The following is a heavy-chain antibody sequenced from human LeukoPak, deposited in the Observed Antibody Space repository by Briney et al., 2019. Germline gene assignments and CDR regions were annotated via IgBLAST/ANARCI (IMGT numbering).Heavy chain of an antibody. CDR1: GYIFTSYN. J-gene: IGHJ6*03. V-gene: IGHV1-46*01. CDR3: ARIYGSGSYYSYYYYYMDV. CDR2: INSSGGST. Sequence: ASVKVSCKASGYIFTSYNMYWVRQAPGQGLEWMGIINSSGGSTNYAQKFQGRVTMTRDTSTSTAYMELRSLRSDDTAVYYCARIYGSGSYYSYYYYYMDVWGKGTTVTVSS. D-gene: IGHD3-10*01.